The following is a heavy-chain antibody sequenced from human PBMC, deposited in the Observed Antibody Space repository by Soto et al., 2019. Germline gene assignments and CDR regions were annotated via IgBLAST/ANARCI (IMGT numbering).Heavy chain of an antibody. D-gene: IGHD5-12*01. J-gene: IGHJ4*02. CDR3: VGHDRNSPIEAFEY. V-gene: IGHV3-73*01. Sequence: GSLRLSCASSGFIFSDSPMHWVRQASGKGLEWVGRITSRASNYATAYAALVKGRFTVSRDDSKNTAFLQMNSLITDDTAVCNCVGHDRNSPIEAFEYWGQGTLVTVSS. CDR1: GFIFSDSP. CDR2: ITSRASNYAT.